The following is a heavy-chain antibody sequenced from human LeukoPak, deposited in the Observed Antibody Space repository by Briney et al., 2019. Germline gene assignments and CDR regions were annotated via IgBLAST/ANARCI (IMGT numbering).Heavy chain of an antibody. CDR3: ARVGDAVAGTEAFDI. Sequence: PSQTLSLTCNVSGDSISSGDYYWTWIRQPPGKGLEWIAYIYYTGTTYYNPSLKSRVTISVDTSKNQFSLKLSSVTAADTAVYYCARVGDAVAGTEAFDIWGQGTMVTVSS. CDR1: GDSISSGDYY. CDR2: IYYTGTT. D-gene: IGHD6-19*01. J-gene: IGHJ3*02. V-gene: IGHV4-30-4*08.